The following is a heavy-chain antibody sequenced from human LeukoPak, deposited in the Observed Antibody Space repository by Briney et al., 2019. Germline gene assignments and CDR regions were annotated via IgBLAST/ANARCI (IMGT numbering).Heavy chain of an antibody. J-gene: IGHJ4*02. CDR3: ASHYSSSFATLGY. D-gene: IGHD6-6*01. Sequence: GASVKVSCKASGYTFTSYYMHRVRQAPGQGLEWMGIINPSGGSTSYAQKSQGRVTMTRDTSTSTVYMELSSLRSEDTAVYYCASHYSSSFATLGYWGQGTLVTVSS. CDR2: INPSGGST. V-gene: IGHV1-46*03. CDR1: GYTFTSYY.